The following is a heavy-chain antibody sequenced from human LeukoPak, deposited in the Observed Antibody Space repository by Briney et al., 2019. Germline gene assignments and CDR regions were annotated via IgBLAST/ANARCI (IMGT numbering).Heavy chain of an antibody. J-gene: IGHJ4*02. Sequence: ASVKVSCKASGYTFTSYGISWVRQAPGQGLEWMGWISAYNGNTNYAQKLPGRVTMTTDTSTSTAYMELRSLRSDDTAVYYCARDQWSGCSGGSCYAGYWGQGTLVTVSS. CDR2: ISAYNGNT. CDR1: GYTFTSYG. CDR3: ARDQWSGCSGGSCYAGY. V-gene: IGHV1-18*01. D-gene: IGHD2-15*01.